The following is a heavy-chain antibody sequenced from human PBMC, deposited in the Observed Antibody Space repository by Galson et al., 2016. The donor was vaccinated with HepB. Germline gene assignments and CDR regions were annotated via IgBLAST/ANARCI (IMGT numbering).Heavy chain of an antibody. D-gene: IGHD1-26*01. CDR1: GYTFTSCY. Sequence: SVKVSCKASGYTFTSCYMHWVRQAPGQGLEWMGIINPSGDSTNYAQKFQGRVTMTRDTSTSTVYMELSSLRSEDTAVYFCARDRSGSYYLDYWGQGTLVTVSS. CDR3: ARDRSGSYYLDY. V-gene: IGHV1-46*01. J-gene: IGHJ4*02. CDR2: INPSGDST.